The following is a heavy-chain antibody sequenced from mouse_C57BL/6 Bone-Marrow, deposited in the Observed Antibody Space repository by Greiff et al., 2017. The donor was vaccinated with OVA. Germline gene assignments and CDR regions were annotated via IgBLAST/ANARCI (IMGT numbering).Heavy chain of an antibody. J-gene: IGHJ3*01. V-gene: IGHV1-59*01. CDR2: IDPSDSYT. CDR1: GYTFTSYG. CDR3: AREGATVVGPH. D-gene: IGHD1-1*01. Sequence: VQLVESGAELVRPGTSVKLSCKASGYTFTSYGMHWVKQRPGQGLEWIGVIDPSDSYTNYNQKFKGKATLTVDTSSSTAYMQLSSLTSEDSAVYCCAREGATVVGPHWGQGTLVTVSA.